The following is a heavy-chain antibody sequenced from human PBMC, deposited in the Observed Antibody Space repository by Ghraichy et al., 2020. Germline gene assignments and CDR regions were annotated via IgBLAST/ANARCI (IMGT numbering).Heavy chain of an antibody. CDR3: VSGGLGIWHANWFDP. V-gene: IGHV1-69*13. CDR2: IIPIFGTA. CDR1: GGTFSSYA. D-gene: IGHD7-27*01. Sequence: SVKVSCKASGGTFSSYAISWVRQAPGQGLEWMGGIIPIFGTANYAQKFQGRVTITADESTSTAYMELSSLRSEDTAVYYCVSGGLGIWHANWFDPWGQGTLVTVSS. J-gene: IGHJ5*02.